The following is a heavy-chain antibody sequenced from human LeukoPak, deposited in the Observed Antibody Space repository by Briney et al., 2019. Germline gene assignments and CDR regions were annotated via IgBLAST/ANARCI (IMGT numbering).Heavy chain of an antibody. D-gene: IGHD2-8*01. V-gene: IGHV3-23*01. J-gene: IGHJ3*02. CDR2: ISGSGAYT. CDR3: AKDGRVSPAFDI. CDR1: GFTSSSYA. Sequence: PGGSLRLSCAASGFTSSSYAMSWVRQSPGRGLEWVSGISGSGAYTYYADSVKGRFTISRDNSKNTLYLQMNSLRAEDTAVYYCAKDGRVSPAFDIWGQGTMVTVSS.